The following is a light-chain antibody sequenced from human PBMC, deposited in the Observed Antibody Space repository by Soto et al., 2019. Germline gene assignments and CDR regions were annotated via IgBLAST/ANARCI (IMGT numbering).Light chain of an antibody. CDR2: TNN. V-gene: IGLV1-47*02. CDR1: SSNIGSNY. Sequence: QAVVTQPPSASGTPGQRVTISCSGRSSNIGSNYVYWYQQLPGTAPKLLIYTNNQRPSGVPDRFSGSKSGTSASLAISGLRSEDEADYYCAAWDDSLSGVVFGGGTQLTVL. J-gene: IGLJ2*01. CDR3: AAWDDSLSGVV.